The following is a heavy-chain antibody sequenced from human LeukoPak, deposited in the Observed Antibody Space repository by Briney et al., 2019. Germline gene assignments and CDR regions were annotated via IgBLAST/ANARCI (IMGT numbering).Heavy chain of an antibody. CDR2: INHSEST. V-gene: IGHV4-34*01. Sequence: PSETLSLTCAVSGGSFSDYYWNWIRQPPGKGLEWIGEINHSESTKYNPSLKSRVTISVDTSKKQFSLKLSSVTAADTAVYYCAREGISGTTVYDYWGQGTLVTVSS. CDR1: GGSFSDYY. J-gene: IGHJ4*02. D-gene: IGHD4-11*01. CDR3: AREGISGTTVYDY.